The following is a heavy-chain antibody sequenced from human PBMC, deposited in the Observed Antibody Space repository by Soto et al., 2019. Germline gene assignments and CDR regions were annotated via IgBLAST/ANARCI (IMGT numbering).Heavy chain of an antibody. D-gene: IGHD4-17*01. CDR1: GGSISSSSYY. CDR3: RGGYGDIYYYYGMDV. Sequence: SETLSLTCTVSGGSISSSSYYWGWIRQPPGKGLEWIGSIYYSGSTYYNPSLKSRVTISVDTSKNQFSLKLSSVTAADTAVYYCRGGYGDIYYYYGMDVWGQGTTVTVSS. V-gene: IGHV4-39*01. CDR2: IYYSGST. J-gene: IGHJ6*02.